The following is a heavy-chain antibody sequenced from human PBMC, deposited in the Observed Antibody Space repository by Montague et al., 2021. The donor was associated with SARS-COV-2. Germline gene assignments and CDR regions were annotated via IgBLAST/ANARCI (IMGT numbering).Heavy chain of an antibody. J-gene: IGHJ3*02. CDR3: ARETRTGDAFDI. Sequence: SETLSLTCTVSGASVGSSDWGWIRQSPGKGLEWIGYFYSVGSTDYNPSLKSRATISRDTSKNQFSLRVRSVTAADTAVYYCARETRTGDAFDIWGRGTMVTVSS. V-gene: IGHV4-59*02. D-gene: IGHD1-14*01. CDR1: GASVGSSD. CDR2: FYSVGST.